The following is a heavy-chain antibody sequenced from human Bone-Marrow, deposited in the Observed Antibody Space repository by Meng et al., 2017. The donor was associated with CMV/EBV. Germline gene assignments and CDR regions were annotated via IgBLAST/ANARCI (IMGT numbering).Heavy chain of an antibody. V-gene: IGHV1-18*01. CDR2: ISAYNGNT. D-gene: IGHD1-26*01. CDR3: ARVGIVGATDV. Sequence: GESLKISCKGSGYTFTSYGISWVRQAPGQGLEWMGWISAYNGNTNYAQKLQGRVTMTTDTSTSTAYMALRSLRSDDTAVYYCARVGIVGATDVWGQGTTVTVSS. CDR1: GYTFTSYG. J-gene: IGHJ6*02.